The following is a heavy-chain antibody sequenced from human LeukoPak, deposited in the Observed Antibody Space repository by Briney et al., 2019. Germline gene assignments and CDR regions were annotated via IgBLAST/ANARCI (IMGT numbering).Heavy chain of an antibody. Sequence: GGSLRLSCAASGFSFSSYGMSWVRQAPGKGLEWVSAISGSGSATYSADSVEGRFTISRDNSKNTLYLQMNSLRAEDTALYYCAKDVSYASGGPDSFDIWGQGTMVTIS. CDR1: GFSFSSYG. V-gene: IGHV3-23*01. J-gene: IGHJ3*02. CDR2: ISGSGSAT. D-gene: IGHD3-10*01. CDR3: AKDVSYASGGPDSFDI.